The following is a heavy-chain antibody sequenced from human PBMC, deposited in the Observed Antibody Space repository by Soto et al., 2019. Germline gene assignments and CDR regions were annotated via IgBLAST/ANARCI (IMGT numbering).Heavy chain of an antibody. V-gene: IGHV5-51*01. CDR2: IYLSDSDT. D-gene: IGHD4-4*01. Sequence: PGESLKISCKTSGYSLTTYWFAGVRQMPGKGLEWMGIIYLSDSDTIYSPSAQGHFTISADKSIKTAYLQWSSLKASDTAIYYCATTFDYNGYFDPWGQGTQVTVSS. CDR3: ATTFDYNGYFDP. J-gene: IGHJ5*02. CDR1: GYSLTTYW.